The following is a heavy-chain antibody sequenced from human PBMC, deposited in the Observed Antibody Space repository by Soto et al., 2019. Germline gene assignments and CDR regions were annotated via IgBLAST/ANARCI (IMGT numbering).Heavy chain of an antibody. J-gene: IGHJ6*02. CDR2: IYYSGST. Sequence: SESLSLTCTVSGGSISSSSYYWGWVRQPPGKGLEWIGSIYYSGSTYYNPSLKSRVTISVDTSKNQFSLKLSSVTAADTAVYYCARRGIAAAGTEYYYYGMDVWGQGTTVTVS. V-gene: IGHV4-39*01. CDR1: GGSISSSSYY. CDR3: ARRGIAAAGTEYYYYGMDV. D-gene: IGHD6-13*01.